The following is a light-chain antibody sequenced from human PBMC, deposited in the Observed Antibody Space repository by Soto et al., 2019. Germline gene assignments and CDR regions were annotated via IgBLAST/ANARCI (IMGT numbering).Light chain of an antibody. J-gene: IGKJ5*01. CDR2: DAS. CDR3: QQRQYWPPIT. V-gene: IGKV3-11*01. Sequence: VLTQSPSTLSLSPGERATLSCRASLNVNSYLAWYQQKPGQAPRLLIYDASNRAAGIPARFSGSGSGTDFTLTISSLEPEDFAIYYCQQRQYWPPITFGQGTRLEIK. CDR1: LNVNSY.